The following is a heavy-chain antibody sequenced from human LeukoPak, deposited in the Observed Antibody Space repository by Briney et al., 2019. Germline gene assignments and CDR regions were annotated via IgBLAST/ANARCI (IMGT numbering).Heavy chain of an antibody. Sequence: TSETLSLTCAVYGGSFSGYYWSWIRQPPGKGLEWIGEINHSGSTNYNPSLKSRVTISVDTSKNQFSLKLSSVTAADTAVYYCARLSYYYDSSGYYLDYWGQGTLVTVSS. V-gene: IGHV4-34*01. CDR1: GGSFSGYY. CDR2: INHSGST. D-gene: IGHD3-22*01. J-gene: IGHJ4*02. CDR3: ARLSYYYDSSGYYLDY.